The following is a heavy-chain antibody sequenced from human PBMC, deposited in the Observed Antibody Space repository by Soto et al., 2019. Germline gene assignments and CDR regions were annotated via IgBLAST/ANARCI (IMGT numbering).Heavy chain of an antibody. D-gene: IGHD6-19*01. CDR2: INHSGST. CDR1: GGSFSGYY. J-gene: IGHJ4*02. V-gene: IGHV4-34*01. CDR3: ARGSIAVAGTFDY. Sequence: QVQLQQWGAGLLKPSETLSLTCAVYGGSFSGYYWSWIRQPPGKGLEWIGEINHSGSTNYNPSLKSRVTISVDTSKNQFSLKLSSVTAADTAVSYCARGSIAVAGTFDYWGQGTLVTVSS.